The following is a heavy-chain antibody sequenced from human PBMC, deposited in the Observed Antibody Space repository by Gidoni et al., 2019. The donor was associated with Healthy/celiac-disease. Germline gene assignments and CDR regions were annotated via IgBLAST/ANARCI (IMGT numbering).Heavy chain of an antibody. CDR1: GGSISSSSYY. CDR2: IYYSGST. D-gene: IGHD3-3*01. CDR3: ARRSSYDFWIPGDWFDP. J-gene: IGHJ5*02. Sequence: QLQLQESGPGLVKPSETLSLTCTVSGGSISSSSYYWGWIRQPPGKGLEWIGSIYYSGSTYYNPSLKSRVTISVDTSKNQFSLKLSSVTAADTAVYYCARRSSYDFWIPGDWFDPWGQGTLVTVSS. V-gene: IGHV4-39*01.